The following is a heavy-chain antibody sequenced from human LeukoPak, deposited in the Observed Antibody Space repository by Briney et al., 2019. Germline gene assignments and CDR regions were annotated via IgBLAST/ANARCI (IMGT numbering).Heavy chain of an antibody. CDR2: IIPIFGTA. Sequence: GASVKVSCKASGGTFSSYAISWVRQAPGQGLEWMGGIIPIFGTANYAQKFQGRVTITADESTSTAYMELSSLRSEDTAVYYCARGLRFLEWSSNYWGQGTLVTVSS. J-gene: IGHJ4*02. CDR1: GGTFSSYA. CDR3: ARGLRFLEWSSNY. D-gene: IGHD3-3*01. V-gene: IGHV1-69*13.